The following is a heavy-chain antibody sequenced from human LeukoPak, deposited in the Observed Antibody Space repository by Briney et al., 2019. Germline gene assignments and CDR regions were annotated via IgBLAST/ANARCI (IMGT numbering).Heavy chain of an antibody. CDR3: AKGRGYCTGGSCYSDY. Sequence: PGGSLRLSCTASGFTFSNYAMSWVRQAPGKGLEWVSTISGSDGSTYYADSVKGRFTISRDNSKNTLYLQMNSLRVEDTAIYYRAKGRGYCTGGSCYSDYWGQGTLVTVSS. CDR2: ISGSDGST. V-gene: IGHV3-23*01. J-gene: IGHJ4*02. CDR1: GFTFSNYA. D-gene: IGHD2-15*01.